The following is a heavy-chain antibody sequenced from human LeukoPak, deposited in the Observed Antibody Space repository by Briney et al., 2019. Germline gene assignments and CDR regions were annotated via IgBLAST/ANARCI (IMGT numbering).Heavy chain of an antibody. D-gene: IGHD3-22*01. V-gene: IGHV3-7*03. J-gene: IGHJ4*02. CDR2: IKQDGSER. CDR1: GFTFSIYW. Sequence: GGSLRLSSAASGFTFSIYWMSWVRQAPGKGLEWVANIKQDGSERYYVDSVKGRFTLSRDNAKNSLYLQMNSLRAEDTAVYYCARDRWSYDPQGGFDCWGQGTLVTVSS. CDR3: ARDRWSYDPQGGFDC.